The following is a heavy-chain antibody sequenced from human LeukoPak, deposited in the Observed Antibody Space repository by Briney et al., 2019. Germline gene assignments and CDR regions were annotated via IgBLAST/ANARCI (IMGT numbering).Heavy chain of an antibody. V-gene: IGHV4-38-2*02. CDR2: IYYSGST. D-gene: IGHD5-12*01. CDR1: GYSISSGYY. CDR3: ARRAVATIDY. J-gene: IGHJ4*02. Sequence: SETLSLTCTVSGYSISSGYYWGWIRQPPEKGLGWIGSIYYSGSTYYNPSLKSRVTISVDTSKNQFSLKLSSVTAADTAVYYCARRAVATIDYWGQGTLVTVSS.